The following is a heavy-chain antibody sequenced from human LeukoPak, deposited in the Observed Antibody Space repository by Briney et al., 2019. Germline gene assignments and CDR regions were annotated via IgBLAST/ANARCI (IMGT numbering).Heavy chain of an antibody. CDR1: GFTFSSYA. J-gene: IGHJ4*02. Sequence: PGGSLRLSCAASGFTFSSYAVSWVRQAPGKGLEWVSAISGSGGSTYYADSVKGRFTISRDNSKNTLYLQMNSLRAEDTAVYYCSKDRAGYSGARGFDYWGQGTLVTVSS. D-gene: IGHD5-12*01. V-gene: IGHV3-23*01. CDR3: SKDRAGYSGARGFDY. CDR2: ISGSGGST.